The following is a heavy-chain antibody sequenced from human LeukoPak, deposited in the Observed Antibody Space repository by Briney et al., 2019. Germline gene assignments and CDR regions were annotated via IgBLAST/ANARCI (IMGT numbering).Heavy chain of an antibody. J-gene: IGHJ3*02. CDR3: AKPMVRGVSITGDAFDS. CDR2: ICGCGGNT. D-gene: IGHD3-10*01. V-gene: IGHV3-23*01. Sequence: GGSLRLSCAASGFTFSNYAMSWVRQAPGKGLEWVSAICGCGGNTYYADSVKGRFTISRDNSQNTLYLQINSLRAEDTAVYYCAKPMVRGVSITGDAFDSWGQGTMVIVSS. CDR1: GFTFSNYA.